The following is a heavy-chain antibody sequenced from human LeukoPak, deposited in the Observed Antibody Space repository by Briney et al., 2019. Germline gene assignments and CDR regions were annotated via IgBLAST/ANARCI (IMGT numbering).Heavy chain of an antibody. CDR2: TWYGGSKT. V-gene: IGHV3-30*02. D-gene: IGHD5-18*01. CDR1: GFTFSNYG. J-gene: IGHJ4*02. CDR3: AKDIWAYYGFSYGQAFDF. Sequence: GGSLRLSCEASGFTFSNYGIHWVRQAPGKGLEWVAVTWYGGSKTYYADSVKGRFTISRDISKNTLYLQMNSLRAEDTAVYYCAKDIWAYYGFSYGQAFDFWGQGTLVTVSS.